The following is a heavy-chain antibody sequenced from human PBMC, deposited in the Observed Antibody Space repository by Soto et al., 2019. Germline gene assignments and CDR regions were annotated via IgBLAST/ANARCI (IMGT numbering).Heavy chain of an antibody. V-gene: IGHV3-66*01. Sequence: EVQLVESGGGLVQPGGSLRLSCAASGFTVSSNYMSWVRQAPGKGLEWVSVIYSGGSTYYADSVKGRFTISRDNSKNTLYLQMNSLRAEDTAVYYCATLPFPFLPGGIWGQGTMVTVSS. CDR1: GFTVSSNY. D-gene: IGHD3-3*01. CDR3: ATLPFPFLPGGI. J-gene: IGHJ3*02. CDR2: IYSGGST.